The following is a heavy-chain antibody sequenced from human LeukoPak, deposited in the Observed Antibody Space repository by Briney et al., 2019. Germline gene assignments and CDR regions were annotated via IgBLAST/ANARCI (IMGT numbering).Heavy chain of an antibody. CDR1: GFTFSNYA. V-gene: IGHV3-23*01. CDR2: ISTSGGST. Sequence: PGGSLRLSCAASGFTFSNYAMSWVRQAPGKGLEWGSSISTSGGSTYYADSVKGRFTISRDNSKNTLYVQMNSLRAEDTALYYCAKDGPGVAGKYNWLDPWGQGTLVTVSS. J-gene: IGHJ5*02. CDR3: AKDGPGVAGKYNWLDP. D-gene: IGHD3-10*01.